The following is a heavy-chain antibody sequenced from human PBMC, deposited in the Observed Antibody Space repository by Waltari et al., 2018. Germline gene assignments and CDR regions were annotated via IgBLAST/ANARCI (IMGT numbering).Heavy chain of an antibody. Sequence: EVQLLESGGGLVQPGGSLRLSCAASGITFSSYAMSWVRQAPGKGVGWGSGIGRNVVGTTWYADAVKGRFTISRDNLKVYLQMNSLGPEDTAVYYCAKCRDSSGWYWFDPWGQGTLVTVSS. CDR3: AKCRDSSGWYWFDP. CDR2: IGRNVVGTT. V-gene: IGHV3-23*01. J-gene: IGHJ5*02. CDR1: GITFSSYA. D-gene: IGHD6-19*01.